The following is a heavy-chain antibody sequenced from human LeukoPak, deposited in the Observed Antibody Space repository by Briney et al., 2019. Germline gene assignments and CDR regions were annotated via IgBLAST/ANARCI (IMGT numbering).Heavy chain of an antibody. Sequence: GASVKVSCKASGYTFTGYYMHWVRQAPGQGLEWMGWINPNSGGTNYAQKFQGRVTMTRDTSISTAYMELSRPRSDDTAVYYCARKARDYYDSSGYSDYWGQGALVTVSS. D-gene: IGHD3-22*01. CDR1: GYTFTGYY. CDR2: INPNSGGT. V-gene: IGHV1-2*02. CDR3: ARKARDYYDSSGYSDY. J-gene: IGHJ4*02.